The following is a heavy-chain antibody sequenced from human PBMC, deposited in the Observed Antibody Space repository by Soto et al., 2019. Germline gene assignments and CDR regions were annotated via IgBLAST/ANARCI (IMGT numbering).Heavy chain of an antibody. CDR3: AKEAGSSGYDGRYYYYYGMDV. V-gene: IGHV3-30*18. CDR2: ISYDGSNK. D-gene: IGHD3-22*01. CDR1: GFTFSSYG. Sequence: GGSLRLSCAASGFTFSSYGMHWVRQAPGKGLEWVAVISYDGSNKYYADSVKGRFTISRDNSKNTLYLQMNSPRAEDTSVYYCAKEAGSSGYDGRYYYYYGMDVWGQGASVTVSS. J-gene: IGHJ6*02.